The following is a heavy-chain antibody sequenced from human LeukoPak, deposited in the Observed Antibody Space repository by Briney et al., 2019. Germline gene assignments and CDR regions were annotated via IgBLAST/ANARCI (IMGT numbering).Heavy chain of an antibody. CDR1: GYTFTSYY. J-gene: IGHJ4*02. Sequence: ASVKVSCKASGYTFTSYYMHWVRQAPGQGLEWMGIINPSGGSTSYAQKFQGRVTMTRDTSTSTVYMELSSLRSEDTAVYYCARDLHVYYYDSSGYDYWGQGTLVTVSS. V-gene: IGHV1-46*01. CDR2: INPSGGST. D-gene: IGHD3-22*01. CDR3: ARDLHVYYYDSSGYDY.